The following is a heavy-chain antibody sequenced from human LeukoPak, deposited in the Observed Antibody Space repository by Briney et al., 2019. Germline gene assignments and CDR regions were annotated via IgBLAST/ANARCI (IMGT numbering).Heavy chain of an antibody. CDR3: ARARSWPEHAFDT. CDR2: IYGGGST. J-gene: IGHJ3*02. CDR1: GFTVSSNY. V-gene: IGHV3-53*01. Sequence: PGGSLRLSCAASGFTVSSNYMSWVRQAPGKGLEWVSIIYGGGSTSYADSVTGRFTISRDNSGNTLSLQMSSLRAEDTAVYYCARARSWPEHAFDTWGQGTMVTVSS. D-gene: IGHD5-24*01.